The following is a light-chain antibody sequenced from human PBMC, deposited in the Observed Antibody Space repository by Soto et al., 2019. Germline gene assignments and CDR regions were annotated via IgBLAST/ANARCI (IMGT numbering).Light chain of an antibody. CDR2: TLS. Sequence: IVMTETPLSLPVTPGGPASISCRSSQSLLDSDDGNTYLDWYLQKRGQSPPLLLYTLSYRASGVPDRFSGSGSGTYFTLKISRVEAEDVGVYYCMQRIKCPWTFGQGAKVDIK. CDR1: QSLLDSDDGNTY. CDR3: MQRIKCPWT. V-gene: IGKV2-40*01. J-gene: IGKJ1*01.